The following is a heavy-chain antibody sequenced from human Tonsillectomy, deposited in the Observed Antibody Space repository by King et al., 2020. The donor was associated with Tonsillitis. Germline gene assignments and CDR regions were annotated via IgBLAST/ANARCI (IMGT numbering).Heavy chain of an antibody. V-gene: IGHV5-51*01. D-gene: IGHD1-1*01. J-gene: IGHJ4*02. CDR2: IYPGDSDT. CDR1: GYNFTTYW. Sequence: QLVQSGAEVKKPGESLKISCKGSGYNFTTYWIGWVRQMPGKGLEWMGIIYPGDSDTRYSPSFQGQVTISADKSFTTAYLQWSSLKAADTAMYYCATRGNTNWYYFDYWGQGTLVTVSS. CDR3: ATRGNTNWYYFDY.